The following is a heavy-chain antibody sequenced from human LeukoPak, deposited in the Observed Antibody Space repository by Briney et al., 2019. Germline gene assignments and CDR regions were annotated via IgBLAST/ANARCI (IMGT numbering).Heavy chain of an antibody. Sequence: GGSLRLSCAASGFTLSSYSMNWVRQAPGKGLEWVSPISSSSSYIYYADSVKGRFTISRDNAKNSLYLQMNSLRAEDTAVYYCARDPIVVVTAGGYFDYWGQGTLVTVSS. CDR2: ISSSSSYI. V-gene: IGHV3-21*01. CDR3: ARDPIVVVTAGGYFDY. D-gene: IGHD2-21*02. J-gene: IGHJ4*02. CDR1: GFTLSSYS.